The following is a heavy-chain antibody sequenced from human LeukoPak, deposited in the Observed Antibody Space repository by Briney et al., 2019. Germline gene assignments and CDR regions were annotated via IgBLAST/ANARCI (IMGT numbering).Heavy chain of an antibody. CDR2: INTNTGNP. D-gene: IGHD3-9*01. J-gene: IGHJ5*02. CDR1: GYTFTSYA. V-gene: IGHV7-4-1*02. CDR3: ARYFSHDILTGYYINSWNWFDP. Sequence: ASVKASCTASGYTFTSYAMNWVRQAPGQGLEWMGWINTNTGNPTYAQGFTGRFVFSLDTSVSTAYLQISSLKAEDTAVYYCARYFSHDILTGYYINSWNWFDPWGQGTLVTVSS.